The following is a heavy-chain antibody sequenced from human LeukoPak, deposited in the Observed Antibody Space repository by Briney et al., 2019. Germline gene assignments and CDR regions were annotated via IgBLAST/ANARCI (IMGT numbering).Heavy chain of an antibody. D-gene: IGHD3-3*01. J-gene: IGHJ3*02. CDR3: ARHASPGPLYYDFWSGYWQDDAFDI. Sequence: SETLSLTCTVSGGSISSSSYYWGWIRQPPGKGLEWIGSIYYSGSTYYNPSLKSRVTISVDTSKNQFSLKLSSVTAADTAVYYCARHASPGPLYYDFWSGYWQDDAFDIWGQGQWSPSLQ. CDR1: GGSISSSSYY. CDR2: IYYSGST. V-gene: IGHV4-39*01.